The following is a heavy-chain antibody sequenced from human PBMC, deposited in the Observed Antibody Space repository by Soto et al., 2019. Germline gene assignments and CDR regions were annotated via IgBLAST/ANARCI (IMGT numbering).Heavy chain of an antibody. Sequence: GGSLRLSCAVTGFSFNNYAMNWVRQAPGKGLEWVSSISGGGTGTYSADAVKGRFTISSDKSRNTVYLQMSSLRADDTAVYYCAKGHYYDNVGNWVANQAFDSWGQGSLVTVSS. V-gene: IGHV3-23*01. J-gene: IGHJ4*02. CDR3: AKGHYYDNVGNWVANQAFDS. CDR2: ISGGGTGT. CDR1: GFSFNNYA. D-gene: IGHD3-22*01.